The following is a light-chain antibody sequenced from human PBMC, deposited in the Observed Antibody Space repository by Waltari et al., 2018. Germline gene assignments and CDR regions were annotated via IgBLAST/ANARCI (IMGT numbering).Light chain of an antibody. V-gene: IGLV2-8*01. CDR1: SRDIGGSNF. CDR2: DVN. Sequence: QSALTQPPSASGSPGQSVTISCTGTSRDIGGSNFVSWYQQRPGKAPRFLIYDVNKRPSGVCDRFSGSKSGNTASLTVSGLQPDDEATYYCSAFAGSNNFGVFGGGTKLTVL. CDR3: SAFAGSNNFGV. J-gene: IGLJ3*02.